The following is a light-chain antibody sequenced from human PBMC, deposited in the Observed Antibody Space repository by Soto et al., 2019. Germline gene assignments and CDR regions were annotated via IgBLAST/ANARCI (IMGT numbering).Light chain of an antibody. J-gene: IGKJ1*01. CDR1: QSMGSF. Sequence: DIQMTQSPSSLSAFVGDTVTITCRASQSMGSFLNWYLQKPGKAPKLLIYSASSLQSGVPSRFSGTGSGTEFTLTISSLQREDSAIYYCQQTYSIPLTFAQGTKVEIK. CDR3: QQTYSIPLT. V-gene: IGKV1-39*01. CDR2: SAS.